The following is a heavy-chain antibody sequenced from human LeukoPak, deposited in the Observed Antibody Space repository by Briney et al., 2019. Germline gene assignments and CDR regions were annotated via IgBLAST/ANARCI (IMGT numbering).Heavy chain of an antibody. Sequence: GGSLRLSCVASGFTFSSYWMHWVRQAPGKGLVWVSRINTDGSSTTYADSVKGRFTISRDNAKNTLYLQMNSLRAEDTAVYYCAILTGIATAAWGQGTLVTVSS. D-gene: IGHD6-13*01. CDR1: GFTFSSYW. J-gene: IGHJ5*02. CDR3: AILTGIATAA. V-gene: IGHV3-74*03. CDR2: INTDGSST.